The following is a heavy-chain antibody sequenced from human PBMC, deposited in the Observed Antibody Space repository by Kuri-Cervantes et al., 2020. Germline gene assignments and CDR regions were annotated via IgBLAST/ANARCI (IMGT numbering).Heavy chain of an antibody. CDR1: GFTFSSYA. V-gene: IGHV3-23*01. J-gene: IGHJ6*03. Sequence: GESLKISCAASGFTFSSYAMSWVRQAPGKGLEWVSTISGSGGNTYYADSVKGQFTISRDNSKNTLYLQMNSLRAEDTAVYYCARDRQAVYMDVWGKGTTVTVSS. D-gene: IGHD6-25*01. CDR3: ARDRQAVYMDV. CDR2: ISGSGGNT.